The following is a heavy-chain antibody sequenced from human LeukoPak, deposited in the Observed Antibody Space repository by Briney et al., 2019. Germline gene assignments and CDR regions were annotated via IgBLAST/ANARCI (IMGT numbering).Heavy chain of an antibody. Sequence: SETLSLTCAVYGGSFSGYYWSWIRQPPGKGLEWIGEINHSGSTNYNPSLKSRVTISVDTSKNQFSLKLSSVTAADTAVYYCARKTRLVAANIYGMDVWGQGTTVTVSS. D-gene: IGHD2-2*01. CDR1: GGSFSGYY. V-gene: IGHV4-34*01. CDR3: ARKTRLVAANIYGMDV. J-gene: IGHJ6*02. CDR2: INHSGST.